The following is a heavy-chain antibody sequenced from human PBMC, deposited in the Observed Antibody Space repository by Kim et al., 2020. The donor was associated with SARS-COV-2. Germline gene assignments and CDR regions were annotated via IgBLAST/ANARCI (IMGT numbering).Heavy chain of an antibody. CDR1: GGSISSGGYY. D-gene: IGHD2-15*01. V-gene: IGHV4-31*03. Sequence: SETLSHTCTVSGGSISSGGYYWSWIRQHPGKGLEWIGYIYYSGSTYYNPSLKSRVTISVDTSKNQFSLKLSSVTAADTAVYYCARDRCSGGSCYGFDYWGQGTLVTVSS. CDR3: ARDRCSGGSCYGFDY. J-gene: IGHJ4*02. CDR2: IYYSGST.